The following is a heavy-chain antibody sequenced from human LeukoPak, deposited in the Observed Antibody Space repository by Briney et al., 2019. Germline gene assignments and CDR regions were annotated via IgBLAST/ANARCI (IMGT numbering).Heavy chain of an antibody. CDR2: MNPNSGNT. D-gene: IGHD3-22*01. Sequence: ASVKVSCKASGYTFTSYDINWVRQATGQGLEWMGWMNPNSGNTGYAQKFQGGVTMTRNTSISTAYMELSSLRSEDTAVYYCARGLYDDSSGYYYDAFDIWGQGTMVTVSS. CDR1: GYTFTSYD. J-gene: IGHJ3*02. CDR3: ARGLYDDSSGYYYDAFDI. V-gene: IGHV1-8*01.